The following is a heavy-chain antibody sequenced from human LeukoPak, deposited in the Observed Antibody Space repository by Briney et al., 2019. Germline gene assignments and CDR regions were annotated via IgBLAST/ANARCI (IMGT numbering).Heavy chain of an antibody. CDR2: INPSGGST. Sequence: GASVKVSCKASGYTFTSYYMHWVRQAPGQGLEWMGIINPSGGSTSYAQKFQGRVTMTRDTSTSTVYMELSSLRSEDTAVYYCAIIVGATMGFDYWGQGTLVIVSS. CDR1: GYTFTSYY. J-gene: IGHJ4*02. V-gene: IGHV1-46*01. D-gene: IGHD1-26*01. CDR3: AIIVGATMGFDY.